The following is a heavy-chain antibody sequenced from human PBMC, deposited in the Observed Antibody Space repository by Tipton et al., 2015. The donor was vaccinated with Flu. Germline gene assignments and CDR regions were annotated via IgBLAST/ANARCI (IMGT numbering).Heavy chain of an antibody. J-gene: IGHJ4*02. Sequence: QVQLVQSGGGVVQPGRSLRLSCAASGFIFNTYGMHWVRQAPGKGLEWVAHIRSDETTEYADSVKGRFTISRDNSKDMLYLQMNSLRAEDTTVFYCAKSGGFDSWNQGALVIVSS. CDR1: GFIFNTYG. D-gene: IGHD1-26*01. V-gene: IGHV3-30*02. CDR3: AKSGGFDS. CDR2: IRSDETTE.